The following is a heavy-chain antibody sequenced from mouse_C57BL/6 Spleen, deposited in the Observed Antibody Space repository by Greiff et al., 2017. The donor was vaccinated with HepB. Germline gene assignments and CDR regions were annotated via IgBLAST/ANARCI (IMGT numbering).Heavy chain of an antibody. CDR2: IDPSDSYT. J-gene: IGHJ2*01. V-gene: IGHV1-50*01. CDR1: GYTFTSYW. CDR3: AREGSNYSRVDY. Sequence: VQLQQPGAELVKPGASVKLSCKASGYTFTSYWMQWVKQRPGQGLEWIGEIDPSDSYTNYNQKFKGKATLTVDTSSSAAYMQSSSLTSEDSAVYYCAREGSNYSRVDYWGQGTTLTVSS. D-gene: IGHD2-5*01.